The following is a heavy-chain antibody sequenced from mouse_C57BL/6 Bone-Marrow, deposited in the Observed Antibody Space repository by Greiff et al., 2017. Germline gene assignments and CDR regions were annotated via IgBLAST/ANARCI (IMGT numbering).Heavy chain of an antibody. J-gene: IGHJ1*03. Sequence: QVQLKESGPELVKPGASVKISCKASGYAFSSSWLNWVKQRPGKGLEWIGRIYPGDGDTNYNGKFKGKATLTADKSSSTAYMQLSSLTSEDSAVYYCARSGPPWYFDVWGTGTTVTVSS. CDR1: GYAFSSSW. CDR3: ARSGPPWYFDV. D-gene: IGHD3-1*01. CDR2: IYPGDGDT. V-gene: IGHV1-82*01.